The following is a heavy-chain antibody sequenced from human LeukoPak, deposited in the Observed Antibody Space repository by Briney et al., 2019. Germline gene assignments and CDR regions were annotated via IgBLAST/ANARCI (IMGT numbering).Heavy chain of an antibody. CDR1: GFTFSSYA. V-gene: IGHV3-23*01. J-gene: IGHJ4*02. CDR3: ARASGEWELLHFDY. CDR2: ISGSGGST. Sequence: GGSLRLSCAASGFTFSSYAMSWVRQAPGKGLEWVSAISGSGGSTYYADSVKGRFTISRDNSKNTLYLQMNSLRAEDTALYYCARASGEWELLHFDYWGQGTLVTVSS. D-gene: IGHD1-26*01.